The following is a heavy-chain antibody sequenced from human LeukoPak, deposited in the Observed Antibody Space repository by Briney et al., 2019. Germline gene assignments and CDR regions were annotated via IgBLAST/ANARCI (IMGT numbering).Heavy chain of an antibody. D-gene: IGHD3-22*01. Sequence: GGSLRLSCAASGFSFSSYNMNWVRQAPGKGLEWVSSISSSTGYIYYADSVKGRFTISRDNAKNSLYLQMNSLRAEDTAVYYCARSIPRYDGSAYYPDYWGQGTLVTVSS. V-gene: IGHV3-21*01. CDR2: ISSSTGYI. J-gene: IGHJ4*02. CDR3: ARSIPRYDGSAYYPDY. CDR1: GFSFSSYN.